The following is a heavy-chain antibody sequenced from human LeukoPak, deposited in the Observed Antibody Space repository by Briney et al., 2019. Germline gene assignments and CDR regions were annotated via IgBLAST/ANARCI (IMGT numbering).Heavy chain of an antibody. V-gene: IGHV3-74*01. J-gene: IGHJ4*02. Sequence: PGGSLRLSCAASGFTFSSYWMHWVRQAPGKGLVWVSRINSDGSSTSYADSVKGRSTISRDNAKNTLYLQMNSLRAEDTAVYYCARGYYDFWSGYSTWYDYWGQGTLVTVSS. CDR2: INSDGSST. D-gene: IGHD3-3*01. CDR3: ARGYYDFWSGYSTWYDY. CDR1: GFTFSSYW.